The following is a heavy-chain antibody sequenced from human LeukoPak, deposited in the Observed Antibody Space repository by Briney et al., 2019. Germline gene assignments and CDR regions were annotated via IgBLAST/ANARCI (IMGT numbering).Heavy chain of an antibody. CDR1: GFTFSTYW. D-gene: IGHD3-10*01. CDR2: IKQDESEK. CDR3: ARDMVRGVFTTRTIDY. Sequence: GGSLRLSCAASGFTFSTYWMSWVRQAPGKGLEWVANIKQDESEKYYVDSVEGRFTISRDNARNSLYLQMNSLRAEDTAVYYCARDMVRGVFTTRTIDYWGQGTLVTVSS. J-gene: IGHJ4*02. V-gene: IGHV3-7*01.